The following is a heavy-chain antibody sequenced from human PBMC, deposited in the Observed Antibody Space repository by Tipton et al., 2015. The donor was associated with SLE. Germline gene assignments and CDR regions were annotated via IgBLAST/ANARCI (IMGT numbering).Heavy chain of an antibody. CDR2: VYYGGDT. Sequence: TLSLTCIVSGGSISRNSYYWDWIRQPPGQGLEWIGSVYYGGDTYYNPSLKTRVTISVDTSKNQFSLRLSSVTAADTAMYYCVRDLYDFWSGYTPSGAMDVWGKGTTVTVSS. D-gene: IGHD3-3*01. CDR3: VRDLYDFWSGYTPSGAMDV. CDR1: GGSISRNSYY. V-gene: IGHV4-39*07. J-gene: IGHJ6*03.